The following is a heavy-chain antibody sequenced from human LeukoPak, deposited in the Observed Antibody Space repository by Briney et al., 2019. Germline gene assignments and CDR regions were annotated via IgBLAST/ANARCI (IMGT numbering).Heavy chain of an antibody. CDR1: GGSISSYY. CDR3: ARQGRGVFDY. J-gene: IGHJ4*02. CDR2: IYSSGSI. Sequence: PLETLSLTCTVSGGSISSYYWSWIRQPPGKGLEWIGYIYSSGSINYNPSLRSRVTISINTSKNQFSLRLTSVTAADTAVYYCARQGRGVFDYWGQGTLVTVSS. V-gene: IGHV4-59*08.